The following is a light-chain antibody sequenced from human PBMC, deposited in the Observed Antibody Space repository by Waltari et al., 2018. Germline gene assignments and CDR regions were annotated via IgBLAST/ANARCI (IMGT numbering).Light chain of an antibody. V-gene: IGLV2-11*01. J-gene: IGLJ3*02. Sequence: QSALTQPRSVSGSPGQSVTISCTGTSSDVGGYNYVSWYQQHPGKAPKLMIYDVSKRPSGVTDRFSGSKYGNTASLTISGLQAEDEADYYCCSYAGSYTWVFGGGTKLTVL. CDR3: CSYAGSYTWV. CDR1: SSDVGGYNY. CDR2: DVS.